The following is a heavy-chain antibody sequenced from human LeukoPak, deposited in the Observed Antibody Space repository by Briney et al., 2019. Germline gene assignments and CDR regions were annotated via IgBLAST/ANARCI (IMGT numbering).Heavy chain of an antibody. Sequence: GGSLRLSCAASGFTFDDYAMHWVRQAPGKGLEWVSGISWNSGSIGYADSVKGRFTISRDNAKNSLYLQMNSLRAEDTALYYCAKDIGDFWGAFDIWGQGTMVTVSS. V-gene: IGHV3-9*01. CDR3: AKDIGDFWGAFDI. J-gene: IGHJ3*02. D-gene: IGHD3-3*01. CDR1: GFTFDDYA. CDR2: ISWNSGSI.